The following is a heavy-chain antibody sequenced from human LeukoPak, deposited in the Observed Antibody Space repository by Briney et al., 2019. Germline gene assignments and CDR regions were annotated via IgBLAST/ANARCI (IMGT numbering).Heavy chain of an antibody. CDR1: GFTFGDYA. V-gene: IGHV3-49*04. Sequence: GGSLRLSCTASGFTFGDYAMSWVRQAPGKGMEWVGFIRSDGCGGATNYAASVEDRFTISSDDYKNIVYLQMNSRRTDDTAVYYCNRDRFLPGAYYGALDIWGQGTKVTDS. CDR2: IRSDGCGGAT. D-gene: IGHD1-26*01. J-gene: IGHJ3*02. CDR3: NRDRFLPGAYYGALDI.